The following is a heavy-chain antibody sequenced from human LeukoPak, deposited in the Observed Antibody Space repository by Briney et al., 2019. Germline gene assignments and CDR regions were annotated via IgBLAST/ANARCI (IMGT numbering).Heavy chain of an antibody. V-gene: IGHV1-69*04. CDR1: GGTFSSYT. Sequence: SVKVSCKASGGTFSSYTISWVRQAPGQRLEWMGRIIPILGIANYAQKFQGRVTITADKSTSTAYMELSSLRSEDTAVYYCARDWGEYQLLSLNYYYYMDVWGKGTTVTVSS. CDR3: ARDWGEYQLLSLNYYYYMDV. J-gene: IGHJ6*03. CDR2: IIPILGIA. D-gene: IGHD2-2*01.